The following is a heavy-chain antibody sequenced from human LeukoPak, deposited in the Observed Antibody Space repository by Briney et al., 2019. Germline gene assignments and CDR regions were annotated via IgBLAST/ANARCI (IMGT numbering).Heavy chain of an antibody. Sequence: PSETLSLTCSISGGSMSSYYWSWIRQSPGKGLEWIGYIYHSGSTDYNSSLKSRVTISVDTSKNQFSLKLSSVTAADTAVYYCARDYDYYDSSGYSYYFDYWGQGTLVTVSS. CDR1: GGSMSSYY. CDR3: ARDYDYYDSSGYSYYFDY. J-gene: IGHJ4*02. V-gene: IGHV4-59*01. CDR2: IYHSGST. D-gene: IGHD3-22*01.